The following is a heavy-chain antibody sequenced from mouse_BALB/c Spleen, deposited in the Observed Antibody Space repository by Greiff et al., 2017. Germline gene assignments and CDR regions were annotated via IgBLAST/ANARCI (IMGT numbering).Heavy chain of an antibody. Sequence: ESGPGLVKPSQSLSLTCSVTGYSITSGYYWNWIRQFPGNKLEWMGYISYDGSNNYNPSLKNRISITRDTSKNQFFLKLNSVTTEDTATYYCARPNYYGSGWYFDVWGAGTTVTVSS. CDR3: ARPNYYGSGWYFDV. V-gene: IGHV3-6*02. CDR1: GYSITSGYY. CDR2: ISYDGSN. D-gene: IGHD1-1*01. J-gene: IGHJ1*01.